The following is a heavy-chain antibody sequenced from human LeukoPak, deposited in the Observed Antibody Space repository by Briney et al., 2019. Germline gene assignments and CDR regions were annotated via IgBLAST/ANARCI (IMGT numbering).Heavy chain of an antibody. V-gene: IGHV1-18*01. J-gene: IGHJ2*01. CDR2: INAYNGNT. D-gene: IGHD4-17*01. CDR3: ARVELDDDGDYYWYFDL. CDR1: GYTFTSYG. Sequence: ASVKVSCKASGYTFTSYGISWVRQAPGQGLEWMGWINAYNGNTNYAQKLQGRVTMTTDTSTSTAYMELRRLRSDDTAVYYCARVELDDDGDYYWYFDLRGRGTLVTVSS.